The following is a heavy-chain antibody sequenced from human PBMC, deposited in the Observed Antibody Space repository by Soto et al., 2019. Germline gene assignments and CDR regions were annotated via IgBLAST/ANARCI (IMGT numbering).Heavy chain of an antibody. J-gene: IGHJ4*02. D-gene: IGHD1-26*01. CDR2: ISRDGSHK. Sequence: PGGSLRLSCAASGFIFRNYAIHWVRQAPGKGLEWVAVISRDGSHKCYLDSVKGRFTISRDNSKDTVNLLMNSLRDDDSAMYYCARSRNSAVADSFDFWGQGTLVTVSS. CDR3: ARSRNSAVADSFDF. V-gene: IGHV3-30*04. CDR1: GFIFRNYA.